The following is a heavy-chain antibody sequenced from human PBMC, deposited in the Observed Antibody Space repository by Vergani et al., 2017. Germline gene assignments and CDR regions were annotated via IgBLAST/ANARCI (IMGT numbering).Heavy chain of an antibody. CDR3: ARVPQFWCSSTSCYQDY. V-gene: IGHV4-34*01. D-gene: IGHD2-2*01. CDR1: GGSFSGYY. J-gene: IGHJ4*02. Sequence: QMQLQQWGAGLLKPSETLSLTCAVYGGSFSGYYWSWIRQPPGKGLEWIGEINHSGSTNYNPSLKSRVTISVDTSKNQFSLKLSSVTAADTAVYYCARVPQFWCSSTSCYQDYWGQGILVTFSS. CDR2: INHSGST.